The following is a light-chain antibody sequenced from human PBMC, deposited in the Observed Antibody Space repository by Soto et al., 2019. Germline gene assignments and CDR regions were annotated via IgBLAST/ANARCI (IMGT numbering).Light chain of an antibody. V-gene: IGKV3-15*01. CDR3: QQYNKWPLP. CDR2: EAS. Sequence: EIVMTHSPATLSVSPGERATLSCRARQSVYRNLAWYQHNPGQPPRLLVYEASTRAPGIPARFSGSGSGTEFTLTISSLQSEDFAVYYCQQYNKWPLPFGGGTKVEVK. J-gene: IGKJ4*01. CDR1: QSVYRN.